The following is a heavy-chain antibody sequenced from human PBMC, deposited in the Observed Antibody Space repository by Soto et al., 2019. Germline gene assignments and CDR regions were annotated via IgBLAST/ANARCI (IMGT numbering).Heavy chain of an antibody. CDR2: ISYDGSNK. Sequence: QVQLVESGGGVVQPGRSLRLSCAASGFTFSSYGMHWVRQAPGKGLEWVAVISYDGSNKYYADSVKGRFTISRDNSKNTLYLQMNSLRAEDTAVYYCAKDLLGPGRAYGMDVGGQGTTFTVSS. CDR3: AKDLLGPGRAYGMDV. D-gene: IGHD7-27*01. J-gene: IGHJ6*02. CDR1: GFTFSSYG. V-gene: IGHV3-30*18.